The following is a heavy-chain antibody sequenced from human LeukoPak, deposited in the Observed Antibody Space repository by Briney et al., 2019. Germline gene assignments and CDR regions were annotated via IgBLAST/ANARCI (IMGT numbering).Heavy chain of an antibody. J-gene: IGHJ5*02. Sequence: PGTSLRLSCAASGFTFSSYAMSWVRQAPGKGLEWVSAISGSGGSTYYADSVKGRFTISRDNSKNTLYLQMNSLRAEDTAVYYCAKDSPYDSRGLPWFDPWGQGTLVTVSS. V-gene: IGHV3-23*01. D-gene: IGHD3-3*01. CDR3: AKDSPYDSRGLPWFDP. CDR2: ISGSGGST. CDR1: GFTFSSYA.